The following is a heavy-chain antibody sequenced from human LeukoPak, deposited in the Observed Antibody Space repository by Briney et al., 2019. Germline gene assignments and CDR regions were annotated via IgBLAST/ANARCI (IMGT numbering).Heavy chain of an antibody. CDR3: ARLKTSAFDI. CDR2: IYSGGNT. J-gene: IGHJ3*02. V-gene: IGHV3-53*01. Sequence: GGSLRLSCAASGFSVSSNYMSWVRQAPGKGLEWVSVIYSGGNTYYADSVKGRFTISRDNSKNTLYLQTNSLRADDTAVYYCARLKTSAFDIWGQGTMVTVSS. CDR1: GFSVSSNY.